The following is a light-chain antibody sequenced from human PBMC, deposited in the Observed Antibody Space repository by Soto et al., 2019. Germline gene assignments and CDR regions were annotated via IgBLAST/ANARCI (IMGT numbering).Light chain of an antibody. Sequence: QSALTQPASVSGSPGQSITISCTGTSNDVESYNLVSWYQQHLGKAPKLMIYQVSKRPSGVSNRFSGSKSGNTASLTISGLQAEDEADYYCCSYAGSSTLYVFGTGTKVTVL. CDR1: SNDVESYNL. CDR3: CSYAGSSTLYV. V-gene: IGLV2-23*02. J-gene: IGLJ1*01. CDR2: QVS.